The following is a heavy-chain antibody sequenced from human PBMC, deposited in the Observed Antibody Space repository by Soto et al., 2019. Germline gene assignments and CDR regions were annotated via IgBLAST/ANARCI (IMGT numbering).Heavy chain of an antibody. V-gene: IGHV4-39*01. CDR3: ARLPLGVRQYYFDY. Sequence: QLQLQESGPGLVKPSETLSLTCTVSGGSISSSSYYWGWIRQPPGKGLEWIGSIYYSGSTYYNPSLKSRVTISVDTSKNQFSLKLSSVTAADTAVYYCARLPLGVRQYYFDYWGQGTLVTVSS. J-gene: IGHJ4*02. D-gene: IGHD3-16*01. CDR1: GGSISSSSYY. CDR2: IYYSGST.